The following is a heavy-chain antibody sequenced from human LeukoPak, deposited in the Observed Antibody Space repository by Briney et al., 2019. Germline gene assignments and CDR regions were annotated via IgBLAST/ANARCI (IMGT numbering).Heavy chain of an antibody. CDR1: GGSISSGGY. Sequence: SETLSLTCAVSGGSISSGGYWSWARQPPGKGLEWIGQIYISGSTNYNPSLDSRVTMSLDKSRNQLSLRLKSMTAADTAVYYCASTVGEEGFDPWGQGTLVTVSS. D-gene: IGHD3-16*01. CDR3: ASTVGEEGFDP. V-gene: IGHV4-4*02. CDR2: IYISGST. J-gene: IGHJ5*02.